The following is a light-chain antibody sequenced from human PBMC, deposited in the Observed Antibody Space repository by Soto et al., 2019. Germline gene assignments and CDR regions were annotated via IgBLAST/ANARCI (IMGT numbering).Light chain of an antibody. J-gene: IGLJ2*01. CDR2: YDS. CDR3: QVWDSSSAS. V-gene: IGLV3-21*04. Sequence: SYELTQPPPVSVAPGKTARITCGGNNVGSNSVHWYQQKPGQAPVLVIYYDSDRPSGIPERFSGSNSGNTATLTISRVEAGDEADYYCQVWDSSSASFGGGTKVTVL. CDR1: NVGSNS.